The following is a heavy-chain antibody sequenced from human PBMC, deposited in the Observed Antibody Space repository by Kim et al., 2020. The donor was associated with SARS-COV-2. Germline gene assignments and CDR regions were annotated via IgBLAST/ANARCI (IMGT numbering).Heavy chain of an antibody. Sequence: GRDKNCVDSVKGRFTVSTENATNSLYLQLDSLRAEDTAVYYCARESWVIDNWGQGALVTVSS. V-gene: IGHV3-7*01. J-gene: IGHJ4*02. CDR3: ARESWVIDN. D-gene: IGHD6-13*01. CDR2: GRDK.